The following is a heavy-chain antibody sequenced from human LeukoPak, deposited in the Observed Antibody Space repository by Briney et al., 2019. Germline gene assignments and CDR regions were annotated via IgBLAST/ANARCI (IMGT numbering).Heavy chain of an antibody. CDR1: GFAFNNNW. J-gene: IGHJ4*02. D-gene: IGHD3-16*01. Sequence: GGSLRLSCTASGFAFNNNWMNWVRQAPGKGLEWVANIKQDGSDKSYGDSVKGRFTISRDNAKNSLYLQMSSLRAEDTAVYYCAGSHHNSGSAYTPFDYWGQGTLVTVSS. CDR3: AGSHHNSGSAYTPFDY. V-gene: IGHV3-7*01. CDR2: IKQDGSDK.